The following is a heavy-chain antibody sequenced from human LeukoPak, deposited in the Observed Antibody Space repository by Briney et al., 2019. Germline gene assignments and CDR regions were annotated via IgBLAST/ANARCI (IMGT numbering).Heavy chain of an antibody. J-gene: IGHJ6*02. CDR2: ISYDGSNK. CDR3: ARDGGGTANYYYGMDV. CDR1: GFTFSSYW. V-gene: IGHV3-30-3*01. D-gene: IGHD2-21*02. Sequence: GGSLRLSCAASGFTFSSYWMHWVRQAPGKGLEWVAVISYDGSNKYYADSVKGRFTISRDNSKNTLYLQMNSLRAEDTAVYYCARDGGGTANYYYGMDVWGQGTTVTVSS.